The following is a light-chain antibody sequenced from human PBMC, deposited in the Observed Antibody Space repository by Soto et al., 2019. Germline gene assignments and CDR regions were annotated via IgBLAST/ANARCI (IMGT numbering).Light chain of an antibody. CDR2: EVS. CDR3: SSYTTSSTLV. Sequence: QSVLTQPASVSGSPGQSITISCTGSSSDVGYYNYVSWYQQLPGKAPKLMISEVSNRPSGVSNRFSGSKSGNTASLTISGLQAEDEADYYCSSYTTSSTLVFDGGTKLTVL. J-gene: IGLJ3*02. V-gene: IGLV2-14*01. CDR1: SSDVGYYNY.